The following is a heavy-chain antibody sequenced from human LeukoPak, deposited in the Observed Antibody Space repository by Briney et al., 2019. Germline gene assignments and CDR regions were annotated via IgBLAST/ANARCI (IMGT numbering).Heavy chain of an antibody. Sequence: PGGSLRLSCAASGSTFSAYGMHWVRQAPGKGLEWVTFIRYDGSNKYYADSVKGRFTISRDKSKSTLYLQMNSLRAEDTAVYYCAKGSMIVVVGSLDYWGQGTLVTVSS. V-gene: IGHV3-30*02. CDR2: IRYDGSNK. J-gene: IGHJ4*02. D-gene: IGHD3-22*01. CDR3: AKGSMIVVVGSLDY. CDR1: GSTFSAYG.